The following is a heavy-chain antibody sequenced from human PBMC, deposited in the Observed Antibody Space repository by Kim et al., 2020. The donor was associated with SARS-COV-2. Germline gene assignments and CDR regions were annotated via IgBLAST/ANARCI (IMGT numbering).Heavy chain of an antibody. CDR3: ARDGAVAGTFYYYGMDV. V-gene: IGHV1-69*04. Sequence: SVKVSCKASGGTFSSYAISWVRQAPGQGLEWMGRIIPILGIANYAQKFQGRVTITADKSTSTAYMELSSLRSEDTAVYYCARDGAVAGTFYYYGMDVWGQGTTVTVSS. J-gene: IGHJ6*02. CDR1: GGTFSSYA. CDR2: IIPILGIA. D-gene: IGHD6-19*01.